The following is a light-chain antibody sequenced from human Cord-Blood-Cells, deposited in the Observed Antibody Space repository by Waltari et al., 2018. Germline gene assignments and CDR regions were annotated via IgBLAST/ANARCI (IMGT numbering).Light chain of an antibody. V-gene: IGLV2-23*01. CDR3: CSYAGSRV. Sequence: QSALTQPASVSGSPGQSITISCTGTSSDVGSYNLVSWYQQHPGKAPKLMIYEGSKRPSGVSNRFPDSKSGNTASLTISGLQAEDEADYYCCSYAGSRVFGGGTKLTVL. CDR2: EGS. J-gene: IGLJ3*02. CDR1: SSDVGSYNL.